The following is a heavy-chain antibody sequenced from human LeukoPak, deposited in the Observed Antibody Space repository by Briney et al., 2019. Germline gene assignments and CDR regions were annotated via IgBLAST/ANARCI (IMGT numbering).Heavy chain of an antibody. J-gene: IGHJ4*02. Sequence: GASVKVSCKASGYTFTGYYIHWVRQAPGQGLEWMGWINPNSGGTNYAQKFQGRITMTRDTSISTAYMELSRLRSDDTAVYYCARENYDSSGSVDYWGQGTLVTVSS. CDR2: INPNSGGT. V-gene: IGHV1-2*02. CDR3: ARENYDSSGSVDY. D-gene: IGHD3-22*01. CDR1: GYTFTGYY.